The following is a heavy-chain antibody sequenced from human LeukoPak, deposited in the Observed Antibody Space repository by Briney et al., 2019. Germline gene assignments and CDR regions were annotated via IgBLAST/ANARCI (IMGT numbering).Heavy chain of an antibody. CDR3: ARHRRMGSGINHIDY. CDR1: GGSISSSIYY. V-gene: IGHV4-39*01. Sequence: SETLSLTCTVSGGSISSSIYYWGWIRQPPGKGLEWIGSIYYSGSTYYNPSLKSRVTISVDTSKNQFSLKLSSVTAADTAVYYCARHRRMGSGINHIDYWGQGTLVTVSS. D-gene: IGHD3-10*01. CDR2: IYYSGST. J-gene: IGHJ4*02.